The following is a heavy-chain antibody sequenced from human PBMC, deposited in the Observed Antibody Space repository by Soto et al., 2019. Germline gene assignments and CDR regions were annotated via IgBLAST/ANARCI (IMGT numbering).Heavy chain of an antibody. CDR2: IDPSDSYT. CDR3: ARHETDSSGWLVFFDY. J-gene: IGHJ4*02. D-gene: IGHD6-19*01. CDR1: GYSFTSYW. Sequence: GESLKISCKGSGYSFTSYWISWGRQMPGKGLEWMGRIDPSDSYTNYSPSFQGHVTISADKSISTAYLQWSSLKASDTAMYYCARHETDSSGWLVFFDYWGQGTLVTGSS. V-gene: IGHV5-10-1*01.